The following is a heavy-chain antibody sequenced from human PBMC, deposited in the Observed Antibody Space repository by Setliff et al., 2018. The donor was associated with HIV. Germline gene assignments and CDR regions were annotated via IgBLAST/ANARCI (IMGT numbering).Heavy chain of an antibody. CDR2: IYGTDTT. CDR3: ARVTFVLRFFPERGWLDP. CDR1: AVSIGGYS. J-gene: IGHJ5*02. V-gene: IGHV4-4*09. D-gene: IGHD3-3*01. Sequence: SETLSLTCTVSAVSIGGYSWSWIRQSPGKGLEWIGSIYGTDTTNHNPSLESRVTISVDKSKNQFSLKLNSVTAADTAVYYCARVTFVLRFFPERGWLDPWGQGTPVTVSS.